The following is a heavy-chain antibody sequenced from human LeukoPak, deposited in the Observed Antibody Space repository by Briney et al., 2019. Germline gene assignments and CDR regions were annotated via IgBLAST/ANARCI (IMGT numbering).Heavy chain of an antibody. CDR3: AREWVAGYRYYYYYYGMDV. CDR2: ISGSSSTI. Sequence: GGSLRLSCAASGFTFSRYSMNWVRQAPGKGLEWVSYISGSSSTIYYADSVKGRFTISRDNAKNSLWLQMNSLRPEDTAVYYCAREWVAGYRYYYYYYGMDVWGQGTTVTVSS. J-gene: IGHJ6*02. V-gene: IGHV3-48*04. D-gene: IGHD6-19*01. CDR1: GFTFSRYS.